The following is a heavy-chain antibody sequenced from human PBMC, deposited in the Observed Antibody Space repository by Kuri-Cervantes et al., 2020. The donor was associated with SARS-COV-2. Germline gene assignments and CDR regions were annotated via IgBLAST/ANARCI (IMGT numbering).Heavy chain of an antibody. CDR3: ARLLFWSGFVDS. D-gene: IGHD3-3*01. CDR1: GYSFTSYW. Sequence: KVSCKGSGYSFTSYWIGWVRQMPGKGLEWMGIIYPADSETRYSPSFQGQVTISADKSTTTAYLQWSSLKASDTATYYCARLLFWSGFVDSWGQGTLVTVSS. CDR2: IYPADSET. J-gene: IGHJ4*02. V-gene: IGHV5-51*01.